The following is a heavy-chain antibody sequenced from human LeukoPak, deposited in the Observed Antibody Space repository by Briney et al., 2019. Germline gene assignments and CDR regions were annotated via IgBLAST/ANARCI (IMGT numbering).Heavy chain of an antibody. J-gene: IGHJ4*02. CDR2: MNPNSGNT. V-gene: IGHV1-8*01. CDR3: ARGYPYDYGDYDC. Sequence: GASVKVSCRASGYTFTSYDINWVRQATGQGLEWMGWMNPNSGNTGYAQKFQGRVTMTRNTSISTAYVELSSLRSEDTAVYYCARGYPYDYGDYDCWGQGTLVTVSS. CDR1: GYTFTSYD. D-gene: IGHD4-17*01.